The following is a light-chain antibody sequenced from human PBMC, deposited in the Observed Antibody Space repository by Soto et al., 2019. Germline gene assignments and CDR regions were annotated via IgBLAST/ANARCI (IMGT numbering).Light chain of an antibody. CDR1: QSISNSY. Sequence: EIVLTQSPGTLSLSPGERATLSCRASQSISNSYLAWYQQEPGQAPRLLIYGASSRATGIPDRFSGSGSGTEFTLTISRLEPEDFAVYYCQQYDSSPFTFGPGTKVDIK. V-gene: IGKV3-20*01. J-gene: IGKJ3*01. CDR2: GAS. CDR3: QQYDSSPFT.